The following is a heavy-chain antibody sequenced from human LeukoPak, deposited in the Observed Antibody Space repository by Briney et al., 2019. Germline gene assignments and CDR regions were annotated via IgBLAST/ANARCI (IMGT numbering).Heavy chain of an antibody. J-gene: IGHJ5*02. CDR3: ARGGGMGWAAENWFDP. D-gene: IGHD3-16*01. CDR1: GGSISSYY. V-gene: IGHV4-4*07. CDR2: IYTSGST. Sequence: SQTLSLACTASGGSISSYYWSWIRQPAGKGLEWIRRIYTSGSTNYNPSLKSRVTMSVDTSKNQFSLKLSSVTAADTAVYYCARGGGMGWAAENWFDPWGQGTLVTVSS.